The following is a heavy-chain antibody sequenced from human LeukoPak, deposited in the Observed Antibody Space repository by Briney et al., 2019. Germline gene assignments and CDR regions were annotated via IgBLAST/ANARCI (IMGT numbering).Heavy chain of an antibody. CDR3: ARSQSLGY. CDR2: IKHDGSDK. Sequence: GGSLRLSCAASGFTFAIYAMTWFRQAPGKGLEWVANIKHDGSDKYYVDSVKGRFTISRDNAENSLYLQMNSLRAEDTAMYYCARSQSLGYWGQGTLVTVSS. J-gene: IGHJ4*02. CDR1: GFTFAIYA. V-gene: IGHV3-7*04.